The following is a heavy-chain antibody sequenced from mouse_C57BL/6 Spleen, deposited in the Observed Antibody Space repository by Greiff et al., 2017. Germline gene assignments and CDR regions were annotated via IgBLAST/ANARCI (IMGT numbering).Heavy chain of an antibody. V-gene: IGHV1-59*01. Sequence: QVQLQQPGAELVRPGTSVKLSCKASGYTFTSYWMHWVKQRPGQGLEWIGEIDPSDSYTNYNQKFKGKATLTVDTSSSTAYMQLSSLTSEDSAVYYCGSQLGLDAMDYWGQGTSVTVSS. CDR2: IDPSDSYT. CDR1: GYTFTSYW. J-gene: IGHJ4*01. CDR3: GSQLGLDAMDY. D-gene: IGHD3-1*01.